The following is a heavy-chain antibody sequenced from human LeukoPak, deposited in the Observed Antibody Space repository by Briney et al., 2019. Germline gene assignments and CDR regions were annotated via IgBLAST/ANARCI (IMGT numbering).Heavy chain of an antibody. J-gene: IGHJ4*02. Sequence: GGSLRLSCAASGFTFSSYGMHWVRQAPGKGLEWVAFIRYDGSNKYYADSVKGRFTISRDNSKGTVYLQMNSLRAEDTAVYYCARDADTAMVTGRFDKWGQGTLVTVFS. D-gene: IGHD5-18*01. V-gene: IGHV3-30*02. CDR1: GFTFSSYG. CDR2: IRYDGSNK. CDR3: ARDADTAMVTGRFDK.